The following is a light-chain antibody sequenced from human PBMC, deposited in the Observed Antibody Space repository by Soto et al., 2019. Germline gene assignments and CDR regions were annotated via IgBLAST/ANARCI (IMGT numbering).Light chain of an antibody. CDR2: GAS. CDR1: QSVRSS. V-gene: IGKV3-15*01. Sequence: EIVMTQSPATLSVSPGERVTLSCRASQSVRSSLAWYQQKPGQAPRLLIYGASTRATGIPARFSGSGSGTEFTLTISSLQPDDFATYYCQQYNSYWTFGQGTKVEIK. J-gene: IGKJ1*01. CDR3: QQYNSYWT.